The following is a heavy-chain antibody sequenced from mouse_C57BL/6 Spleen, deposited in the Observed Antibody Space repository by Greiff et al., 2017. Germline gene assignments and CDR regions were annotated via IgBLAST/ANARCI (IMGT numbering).Heavy chain of an antibody. J-gene: IGHJ2*01. CDR1: GYTFTSYW. Sequence: QVQLQQPGAELVKPGASVKMSCKASGYTFTSYWITWVKQRPGQGLEWIGDIYPGSGSTNYNEKFKSKATLTVDTSSSTAYMQLSSLTSEDSAVYYCARSGDYYGSIYYFDYWGQGTTLTVSS. D-gene: IGHD1-1*01. V-gene: IGHV1-55*01. CDR3: ARSGDYYGSIYYFDY. CDR2: IYPGSGST.